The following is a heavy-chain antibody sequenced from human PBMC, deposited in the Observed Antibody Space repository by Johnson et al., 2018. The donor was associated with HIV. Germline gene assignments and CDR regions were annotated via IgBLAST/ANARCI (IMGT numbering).Heavy chain of an antibody. D-gene: IGHD2-2*01. CDR1: GFTFKTFG. Sequence: QVQLVESGGRVVQRGGSLRLSCEASGFTFKTFGIHWVRQAPGKGLEWVSFIRHDGTSEYYADAVKGRFTVSRDNSQNILYLHMNSLRTDDTAMYYCAKESYHFDAVASDIWGQGTMVTVSS. J-gene: IGHJ3*02. CDR3: AKESYHFDAVASDI. CDR2: IRHDGTSE. V-gene: IGHV3-30*02.